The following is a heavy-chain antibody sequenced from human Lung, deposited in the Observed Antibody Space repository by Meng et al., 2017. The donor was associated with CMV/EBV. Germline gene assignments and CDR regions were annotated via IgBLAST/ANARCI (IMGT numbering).Heavy chain of an antibody. CDR3: ARVDCSSTSCYLLDGWFDP. CDR1: GYTFTGYY. J-gene: IGHJ5*02. D-gene: IGHD2-2*01. V-gene: IGHV1-2*02. CDR2: INPNSGGT. Sequence: ASXXVSCKASGYTFTGYYMHWVRQAPGQGLEWMGWINPNSGGTNYAQKFQGRVTMTRDTSISTAYMELSRLRSDDTAVYYCARVDCSSTSCYLLDGWFDPWGQGXLVTVSS.